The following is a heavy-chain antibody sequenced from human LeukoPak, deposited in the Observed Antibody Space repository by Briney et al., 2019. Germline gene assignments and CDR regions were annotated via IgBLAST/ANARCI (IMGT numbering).Heavy chain of an antibody. J-gene: IGHJ4*02. Sequence: GESLKISCQGSGYSFSSYWIGWVRQMPGKGLEWMGIIYPGDSDTRYSPSFQGQVTISADKSISTAYLQWSSLKASDTAMYYCARTYYYDSSGYYNYWGQGTLVTVSS. CDR2: IYPGDSDT. V-gene: IGHV5-51*01. CDR1: GYSFSSYW. CDR3: ARTYYYDSSGYYNY. D-gene: IGHD3-22*01.